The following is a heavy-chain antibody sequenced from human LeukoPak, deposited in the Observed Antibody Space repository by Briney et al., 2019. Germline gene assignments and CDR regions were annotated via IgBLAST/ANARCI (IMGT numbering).Heavy chain of an antibody. CDR2: ISGSGGST. CDR3: ARGYCSSTSCHFDY. CDR1: GFTFSSYA. V-gene: IGHV3-23*01. D-gene: IGHD2-2*01. Sequence: GGSLRLSCAASGFTFSSYAMSWVRQAPGKGLEWVSAISGSGGSTYYADSVKGRFTISRDNSKNTLYLQMNSLRAEDTAVYYCARGYCSSTSCHFDYWGQGTLVTVSS. J-gene: IGHJ4*02.